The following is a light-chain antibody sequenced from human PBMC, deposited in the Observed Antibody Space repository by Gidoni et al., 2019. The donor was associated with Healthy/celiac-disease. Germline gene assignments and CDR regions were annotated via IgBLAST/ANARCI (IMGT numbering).Light chain of an antibody. CDR3: MQALQTPPFSIT. Sequence: DIVMTQSPLSLPVTPGEPASISCRSSQSLVPSNGYNYLDWYLQKPGQSPQLLIYLGSNRASGVPDRFSGSGSGTDFTLKISRVEAEDVGVYYCMQALQTPPFSITFGQGTRLEIK. V-gene: IGKV2-28*01. CDR1: QSLVPSNGYNY. CDR2: LGS. J-gene: IGKJ5*01.